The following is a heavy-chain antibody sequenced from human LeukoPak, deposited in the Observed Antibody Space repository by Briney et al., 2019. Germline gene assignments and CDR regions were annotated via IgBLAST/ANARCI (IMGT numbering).Heavy chain of an antibody. Sequence: ASVKVSCKASGYTFTSYYMHWVRQAPGQGLEWMGWINPNSGGTNYAQKFQGRVTMTRGTSISTAYMELSRLRSDDTAVYYCARGGYSYGYSDFDYWGQGTLVTVSS. CDR3: ARGGYSYGYSDFDY. D-gene: IGHD5-18*01. CDR1: GYTFTSYY. CDR2: INPNSGGT. J-gene: IGHJ4*02. V-gene: IGHV1-2*02.